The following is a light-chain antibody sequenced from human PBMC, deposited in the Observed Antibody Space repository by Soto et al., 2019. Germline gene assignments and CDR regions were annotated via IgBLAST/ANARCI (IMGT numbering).Light chain of an antibody. Sequence: DIEMTQSPSSLSASVGDRVTITCRASQSINSYLTWYQQKPGKAPNLLIYAASSLESGVPSRFSGSGSGTDFTLTISSLQAEDFATYYCQQNYSTPFTFGPGTKVDIK. J-gene: IGKJ3*01. V-gene: IGKV1-39*01. CDR1: QSINSY. CDR2: AAS. CDR3: QQNYSTPFT.